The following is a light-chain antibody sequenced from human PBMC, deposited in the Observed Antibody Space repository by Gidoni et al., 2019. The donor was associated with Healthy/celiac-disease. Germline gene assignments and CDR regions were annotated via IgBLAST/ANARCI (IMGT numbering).Light chain of an antibody. CDR2: GAS. CDR3: QQYGSSPYT. J-gene: IGKJ2*01. V-gene: IGKV3-20*01. CDR1: QSVSSSY. Sequence: EIVLTHSTGTLSLSPGERATLPCRASQSVSSSYLAWYQQKPGQAPRLLIYGASSRATGIPDRFSGSGSGTDFTLTISRLEPEDFAVYYCQQYGSSPYTFGQGTKLEIK.